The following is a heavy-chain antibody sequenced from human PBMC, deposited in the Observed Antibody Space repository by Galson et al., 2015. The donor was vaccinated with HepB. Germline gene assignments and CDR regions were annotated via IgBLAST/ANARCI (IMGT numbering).Heavy chain of an antibody. V-gene: IGHV3-30*04. CDR3: ARDWYYQPTYNWFDP. CDR1: GFTFSSYA. D-gene: IGHD2-2*01. CDR2: ISYDGSNK. Sequence: SLRLSCAASGFTFSSYAMHWVRQAPGKGLEWEAVISYDGSNKYYADSVKGRFTISRDNSKNTLYLQMNSLRAEDTAVYYCARDWYYQPTYNWFDPWGQGTLVTVSS. J-gene: IGHJ5*02.